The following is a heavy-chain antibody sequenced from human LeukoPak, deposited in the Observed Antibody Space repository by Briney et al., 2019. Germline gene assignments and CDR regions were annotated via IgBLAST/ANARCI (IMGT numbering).Heavy chain of an antibody. CDR3: ARVWQDYSNTDY. Sequence: GGSLRLSCTASGFTFSTDHMVWVRQAPGKGLECLSYISYDSTAIHYADSVRGRFAISRDNAQSSLYLQMNSLTAEDTAIYFCARVWQDYSNTDYWGQGTLVTVSS. D-gene: IGHD4-11*01. CDR2: ISYDSTAI. CDR1: GFTFSTDH. V-gene: IGHV3-48*01. J-gene: IGHJ4*02.